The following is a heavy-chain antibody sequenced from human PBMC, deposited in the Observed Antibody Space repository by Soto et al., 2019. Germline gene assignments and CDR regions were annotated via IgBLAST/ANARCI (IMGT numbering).Heavy chain of an antibody. J-gene: IGHJ3*02. V-gene: IGHV4-38-2*02. CDR2: IYHSGST. CDR3: ARDVNGGNDAFDI. D-gene: IGHD3-16*01. Sequence: SDTLSLTCAVSGYSISSGYYWGWIRQPPGKGLEWIGSIYHSGSTYYNPSLKSRVTISVDTPKNQFSLKLSSVTAADTAVYYCARDVNGGNDAFDIWGQGTMVTVSS. CDR1: GYSISSGYY.